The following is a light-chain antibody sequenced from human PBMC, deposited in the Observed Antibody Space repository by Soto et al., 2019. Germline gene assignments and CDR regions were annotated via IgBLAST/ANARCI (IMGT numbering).Light chain of an antibody. V-gene: IGKV3D-15*01. CDR1: ESIGGK. J-gene: IGKJ3*01. CDR3: QQYHDWPL. Sequence: EIVMTQSPAALSMSPGERATLFCRASESIGGKLAWYQQKPGQAPRLLIYGASTRATGIPARFSGSGSGTDFTLTITSLQSEDFAVYYCQQYHDWPLFGPGTKVDIK. CDR2: GAS.